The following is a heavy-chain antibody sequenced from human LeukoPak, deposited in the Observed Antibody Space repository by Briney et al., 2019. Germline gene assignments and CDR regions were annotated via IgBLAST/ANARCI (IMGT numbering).Heavy chain of an antibody. CDR3: VKGSLYSSGYYDY. CDR2: ISGSGTGT. Sequence: PGGSLRLSCAASGFTFRRYAMNWVRQVPGKGLEWVSGISGSGTGTYYADSVKGRFTISRDNSKNTLFLQMNSLRAEDTAVYYCVKGSLYSSGYYDYWGQGTLVTVSA. J-gene: IGHJ4*02. D-gene: IGHD6-19*01. V-gene: IGHV3-23*01. CDR1: GFTFRRYA.